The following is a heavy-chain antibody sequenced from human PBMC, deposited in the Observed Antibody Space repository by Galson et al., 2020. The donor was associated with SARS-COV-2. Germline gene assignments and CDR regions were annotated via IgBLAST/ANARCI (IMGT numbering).Heavy chain of an antibody. D-gene: IGHD3-3*01. Sequence: SETLSLTCAVYGGSSSGFYWSWIRQPPGKGLEWIGEINHSGSTHYNPSLKSRVTISVDTSKKQFSLKLSSVTAADTAVYYCARARVITIFGVIITRDAFDIWGQGAMVTVSS. V-gene: IGHV4-34*01. CDR1: GGSSSGFY. CDR3: ARARVITIFGVIITRDAFDI. J-gene: IGHJ3*02. CDR2: INHSGST.